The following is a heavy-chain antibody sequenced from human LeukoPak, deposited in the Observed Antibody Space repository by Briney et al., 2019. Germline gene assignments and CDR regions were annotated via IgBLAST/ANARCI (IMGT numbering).Heavy chain of an antibody. J-gene: IGHJ4*02. CDR1: GFTFSSYA. V-gene: IGHV3-30-3*01. Sequence: GGSLRLSCAASGFTFSSYAMHWVRQAPGKGLEWVAVISYDGSNKYYADSVKGRFTISRDNSKNTLYLQMNSLRAEDTAVYYCAREVVDTAMVALDYWGQGTLVTVSS. CDR3: AREVVDTAMVALDY. CDR2: ISYDGSNK. D-gene: IGHD5-18*01.